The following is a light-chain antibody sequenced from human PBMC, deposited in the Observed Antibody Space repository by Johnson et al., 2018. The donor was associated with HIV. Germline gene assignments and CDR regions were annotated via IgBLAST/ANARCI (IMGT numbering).Light chain of an antibody. J-gene: IGLJ1*01. Sequence: QPALTQPPSVSAAPGQKVTISCSGSSSNIGNNYVSWYQQLPGTAPKLLIYDNNKRPSGIPDRFSGSKSGTSATLDITGLQTGDEADYYCGTWDNSLRAGVFGTGTEVTVL. CDR2: DNN. CDR1: SSNIGNNY. V-gene: IGLV1-51*01. CDR3: GTWDNSLRAGV.